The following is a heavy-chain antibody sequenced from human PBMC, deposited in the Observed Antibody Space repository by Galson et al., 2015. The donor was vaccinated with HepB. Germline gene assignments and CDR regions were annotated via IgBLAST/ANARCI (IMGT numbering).Heavy chain of an antibody. CDR2: ISSSSSYI. CDR3: ARNLAVADPRGGY. Sequence: SLRLSCAASGFTFSSYSMNWVRQAPGKGLEWVSSISSSSSYIYYADSVKGRFTISRDNAKNSLYLQMNSLRAEDTAVYYCARNLAVADPRGGYWGQGTLVTVSS. J-gene: IGHJ4*02. D-gene: IGHD6-19*01. CDR1: GFTFSSYS. V-gene: IGHV3-21*01.